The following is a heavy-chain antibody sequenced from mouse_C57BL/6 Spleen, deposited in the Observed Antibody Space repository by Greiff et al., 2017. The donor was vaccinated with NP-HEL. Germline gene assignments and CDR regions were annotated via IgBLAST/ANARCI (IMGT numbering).Heavy chain of an antibody. V-gene: IGHV1-26*01. CDR1: GYTFTDYY. Sequence: EVQLQQSGPELVKPGASVKISCKASGYTFTDYYMNWVKQSHGKSLEWIGDINPNNGGTSYNQKFKGKATLTVDKSSNTAYMELRSLTSEDSAVYYCARSEGRDHYVSSSMDYWGQGTSVTVSS. J-gene: IGHJ4*01. CDR3: ARSEGRDHYVSSSMDY. D-gene: IGHD1-1*01. CDR2: INPNNGGT.